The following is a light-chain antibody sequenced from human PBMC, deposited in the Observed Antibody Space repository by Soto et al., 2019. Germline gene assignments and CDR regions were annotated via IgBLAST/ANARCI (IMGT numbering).Light chain of an antibody. Sequence: EIVMTQSPDTLSLSPGDRATLTCRAGQGVTTNFAWYQQKPGQSPRLLIYDVSIRATGVPARFSATGSETDLTLTISGLQSGDSAVYFCQKYNNWPFSFGQGTRLDIK. J-gene: IGKJ5*01. CDR2: DVS. CDR3: QKYNNWPFS. CDR1: QGVTTN. V-gene: IGKV3-15*01.